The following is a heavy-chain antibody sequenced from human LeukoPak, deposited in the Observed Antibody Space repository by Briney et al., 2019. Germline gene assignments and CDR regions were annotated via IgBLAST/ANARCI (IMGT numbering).Heavy chain of an antibody. CDR1: GFTVSSNY. V-gene: IGHV3-23*01. CDR3: ANLYYGSGVDY. D-gene: IGHD3-10*01. CDR2: ISGSGGST. Sequence: GGSLRLSCAASGFTVSSNYMSWVRQAPGKGLEWVSAISGSGGSTYYADSVKGRFTISRDNSKNTLYLQMNSLRAEDTAVYYCANLYYGSGVDYWGQGTLVTVSS. J-gene: IGHJ4*02.